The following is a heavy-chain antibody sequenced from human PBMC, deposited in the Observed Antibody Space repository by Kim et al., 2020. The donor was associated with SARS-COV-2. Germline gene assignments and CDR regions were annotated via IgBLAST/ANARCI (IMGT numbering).Heavy chain of an antibody. V-gene: IGHV4-34*01. CDR2: INHSGST. Sequence: SETLSLTCAVYGGSFSGYYWSWIRQPPGKGLEWIGEINHSGSTNYNPSLKSRVTISVDTSKNQFSLKLSSVTAADTAVYYCARGYCGGDCYSYYYYGMDVWGQGTTVTVSS. J-gene: IGHJ6*02. CDR1: GGSFSGYY. CDR3: ARGYCGGDCYSYYYYGMDV. D-gene: IGHD2-21*02.